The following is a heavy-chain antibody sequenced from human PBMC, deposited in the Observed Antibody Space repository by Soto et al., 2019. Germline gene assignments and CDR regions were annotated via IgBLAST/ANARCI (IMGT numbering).Heavy chain of an antibody. CDR3: ARWTYCGGDCYWLDF. V-gene: IGHV4-59*01. CDR1: GGSIRGFY. D-gene: IGHD2-21*02. CDR2: IYYSGSA. Sequence: SETLSLTSTISGGSIRGFYWGWIRQPPGKGLEWIGNIYYSGSANYDPSLRSRVTISLNTSKNQFSLNLNSVTAADTAIYYCARWTYCGGDCYWLDFWGQGTLVTVSS. J-gene: IGHJ4*02.